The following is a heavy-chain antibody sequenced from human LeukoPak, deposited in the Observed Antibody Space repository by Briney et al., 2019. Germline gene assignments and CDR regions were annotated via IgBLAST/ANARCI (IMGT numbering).Heavy chain of an antibody. CDR1: GFTFSSYG. D-gene: IGHD5-18*01. CDR2: IWYDGSNK. CDR3: AKPKYSYGNIDY. Sequence: PGGSLRLSCAASGFTFSSYGMHWVRQAPGKGLEWVAVIWYDGSNKYYADSVKGRFTISRDNSKNTLYLQMNSLRAEDTAVYYCAKPKYSYGNIDYWGQGTLVTVSS. V-gene: IGHV3-33*06. J-gene: IGHJ4*02.